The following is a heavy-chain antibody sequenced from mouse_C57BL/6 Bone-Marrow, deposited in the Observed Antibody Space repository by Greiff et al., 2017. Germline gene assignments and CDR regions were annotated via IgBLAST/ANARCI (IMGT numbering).Heavy chain of an antibody. CDR2: INPNNGGT. CDR3: ARDDYYGSSPGY. CDR1: GYTFTDYN. D-gene: IGHD1-1*01. V-gene: IGHV1-22*01. Sequence: VQLKQSGPELVKPGASVKMSCKASGYTFTDYNMHWVKQSHGKSLEWIGYINPNNGGTSYNQKFKGKATLRVNKSSSTAYMELRSLTSEDAAVYYCARDDYYGSSPGYWGQGTTLTVSS. J-gene: IGHJ2*01.